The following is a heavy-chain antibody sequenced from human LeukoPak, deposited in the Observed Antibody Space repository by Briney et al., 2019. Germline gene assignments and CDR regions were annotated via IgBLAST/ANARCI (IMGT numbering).Heavy chain of an antibody. CDR1: GGSISSYY. CDR3: ARGLPPPDSSSWGWYFDL. J-gene: IGHJ2*01. V-gene: IGHV4-59*01. D-gene: IGHD6-13*01. CDR2: IYYSGST. Sequence: VTPSETLSLTCTVSGGSISSYYWSWIRQPPGKGLEWIGYIYYSGSTNYNPSLKSRVTISVDTSKNQFSLKLSSVAAADTAVYYCARGLPPPDSSSWGWYFDLWGRGTLVTVSS.